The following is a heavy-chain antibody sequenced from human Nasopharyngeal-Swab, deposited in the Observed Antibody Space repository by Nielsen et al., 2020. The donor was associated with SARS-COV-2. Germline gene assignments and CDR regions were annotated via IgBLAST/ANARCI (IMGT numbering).Heavy chain of an antibody. D-gene: IGHD3-3*01. J-gene: IGHJ6*02. CDR3: ARGVPYYDFWSGYYMGDYYYGMDV. CDR2: MNPNSGNT. Sequence: ASVKVSCKASGYTFTSYDINWVRQATGQGLEWMGWMNPNSGNTGYAQKFQGRVTMTRNTSISTAYMGLSSLRSEDTAVYYCARGVPYYDFWSGYYMGDYYYGMDVWGQGTTVTVSS. CDR1: GYTFTSYD. V-gene: IGHV1-8*01.